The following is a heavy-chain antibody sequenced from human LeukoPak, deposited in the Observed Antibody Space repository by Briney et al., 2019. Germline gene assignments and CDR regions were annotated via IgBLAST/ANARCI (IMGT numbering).Heavy chain of an antibody. V-gene: IGHV3-7*01. CDR2: IKKDGSEK. D-gene: IGHD6-6*01. J-gene: IGHJ6*02. Sequence: PGGSLRLSCAASGFTFSSFWRSWVRQAPGKGLEWGATIKKDGSEKYYVDSVKGRFTISRDNAKNSLYLQMNSLRAEDTAVYYCARGGIAARPRYYYGMDVWGQGTTVTVSS. CDR3: ARGGIAARPRYYYGMDV. CDR1: GFTFSSFW.